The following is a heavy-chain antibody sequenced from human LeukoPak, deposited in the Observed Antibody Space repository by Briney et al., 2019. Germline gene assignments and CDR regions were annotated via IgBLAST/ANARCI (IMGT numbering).Heavy chain of an antibody. CDR1: GFTFSSYS. CDR3: ARDSGDYYDSSGYPFDY. CDR2: ISSGSSYI. D-gene: IGHD3-22*01. V-gene: IGHV3-21*01. J-gene: IGHJ4*02. Sequence: KSGGSLRLSCAASGFTFSSYSMNWVRQAPGEGLGWVSSISSGSSYIYYADSVKGRFTISRDNAKNSLYLQMNSLRAEDTAVYYCARDSGDYYDSSGYPFDYWGQGTLVTVSS.